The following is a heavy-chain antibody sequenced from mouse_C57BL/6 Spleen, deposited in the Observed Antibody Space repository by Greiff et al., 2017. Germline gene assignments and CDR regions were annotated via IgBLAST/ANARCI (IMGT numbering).Heavy chain of an antibody. CDR3: ARRDDYGVFDY. J-gene: IGHJ2*01. V-gene: IGHV5-6*02. D-gene: IGHD2-4*01. CDR1: GFTFSSYG. CDR2: ISSGGSYT. Sequence: EVKLMESGGDLVKPGGSLKLSCAASGFTFSSYGMSWVRQTPDKRLEWVATISSGGSYTYYPDSVKGRFTISRDNAKNTLYLQMDRLKSEDTAMYYCARRDDYGVFDYWGQGTTLTVSS.